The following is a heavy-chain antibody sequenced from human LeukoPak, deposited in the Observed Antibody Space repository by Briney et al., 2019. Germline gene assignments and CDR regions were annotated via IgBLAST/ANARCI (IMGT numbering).Heavy chain of an antibody. Sequence: PSETLSLTCTVSGGSISSSSYYWGWIRQPPGKGLEWIGTFYSGGSTYYNPSLKSRVTISVDTSKNQFSLQLNSVTAADTAVYYCAKTPNYYYYMDVWGKGTTVTVSS. V-gene: IGHV4-39*01. CDR2: FYSGGST. J-gene: IGHJ6*03. CDR1: GGSISSSSYY. CDR3: AKTPNYYYYMDV.